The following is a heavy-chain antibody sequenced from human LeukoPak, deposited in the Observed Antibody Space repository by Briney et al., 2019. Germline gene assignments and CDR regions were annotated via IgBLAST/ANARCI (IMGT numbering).Heavy chain of an antibody. D-gene: IGHD5-18*01. CDR1: GGTFSSYA. J-gene: IGHJ5*02. V-gene: IGHV1-69*04. CDR3: ARDTAMVTSRFDP. Sequence: SVKVSCKASGGTFSSYAIIWVRQAPGQGLEWMGRIIPILGIANYAQKFQGRVTITADKSTSTAYMELSSLRSEDTAVYYCARDTAMVTSRFDPWGQGTLVSVPS. CDR2: IIPILGIA.